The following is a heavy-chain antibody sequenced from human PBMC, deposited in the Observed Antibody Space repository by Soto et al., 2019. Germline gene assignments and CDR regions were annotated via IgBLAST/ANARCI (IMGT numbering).Heavy chain of an antibody. D-gene: IGHD3-16*02. J-gene: IGHJ4*02. CDR2: IYYSETT. CDR3: VSANTRYSGPDY. Sequence: QVQLQESGPGLVKPSETLSLTCTVSGGSISGFQWSWIRQPPGKGLEWIGSIYYSETTNNNPALKTRVTIAVAPSTSQGSLKLASVTAGDTAIYYCVSANTRYSGPDYWGQGSLVTVSS. V-gene: IGHV4-59*08. CDR1: GGSISGFQ.